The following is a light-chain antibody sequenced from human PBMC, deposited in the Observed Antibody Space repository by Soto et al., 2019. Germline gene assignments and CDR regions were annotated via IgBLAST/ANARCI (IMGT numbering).Light chain of an antibody. Sequence: IVLTHSPATLSLSPVERPTLSCMASQSVSGYLAWYQQNPDQAPCLLIYDASNRATGIPARFSGSGSVTNFTLTISILEFDDFALYHCQQRGNWPRTFGGETKVDIK. CDR2: DAS. CDR1: QSVSGY. J-gene: IGKJ4*01. CDR3: QQRGNWPRT. V-gene: IGKV3-11*01.